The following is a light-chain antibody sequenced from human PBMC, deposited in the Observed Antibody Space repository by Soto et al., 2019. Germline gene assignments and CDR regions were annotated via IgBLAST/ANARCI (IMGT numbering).Light chain of an antibody. Sequence: IQLTHPPSSLSASVGDRVTITCRASQAIINYLAWNQQKPGKAPKLLIYGASTLQSGVPSRFGGSGSGTDFTLTVSSLQPEDFATYYCQQLFMYPPTFGPGTKVDIK. CDR2: GAS. J-gene: IGKJ3*01. V-gene: IGKV1-9*01. CDR3: QQLFMYPPT. CDR1: QAIINY.